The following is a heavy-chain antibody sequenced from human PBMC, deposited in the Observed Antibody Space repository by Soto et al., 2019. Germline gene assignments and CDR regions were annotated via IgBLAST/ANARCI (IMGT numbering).Heavy chain of an antibody. Sequence: SVKVSCKASGGTFSSYAISWVRQAPGQGLEWMGGIIPIFGTANYAQKFQGRVTITADESTSTAYMELSSLRSEDTAVDYCAIFWMVLERSWGFDFWGQGSLVTVSS. D-gene: IGHD3-3*01. J-gene: IGHJ5*01. CDR1: GGTFSSYA. CDR3: AIFWMVLERSWGFDF. V-gene: IGHV1-69*13. CDR2: IIPIFGTA.